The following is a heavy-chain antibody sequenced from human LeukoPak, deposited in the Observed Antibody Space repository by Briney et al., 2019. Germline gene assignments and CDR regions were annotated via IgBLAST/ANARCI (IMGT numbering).Heavy chain of an antibody. CDR3: ARDYYYDSSGYYGY. J-gene: IGHJ4*02. CDR2: ISSSGSTI. V-gene: IGHV3-11*01. D-gene: IGHD3-22*01. Sequence: GGSLRLSCAASGFTFSDYYMSWIRQAPGKGLEGVSYISSSGSTIYYADSVKGRFTISRDNAKNSLYLQMNSLRAEDTAVYYCARDYYYDSSGYYGYWGQGTLVTVSS. CDR1: GFTFSDYY.